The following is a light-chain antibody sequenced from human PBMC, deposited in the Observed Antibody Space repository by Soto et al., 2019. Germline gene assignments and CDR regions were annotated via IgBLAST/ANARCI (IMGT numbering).Light chain of an antibody. CDR2: AAS. Sequence: DIQMTQSPSSLSASVGDRVTITCRASQSIRSHLNWYQQRPGKAPNLLIFAASTLHSGVPSRFSGSGSGTDFTLTISSLQPEDFGTFYCHQSYSSWTFGQGTKVDIK. CDR3: HQSYSSWT. V-gene: IGKV1-39*01. CDR1: QSIRSH. J-gene: IGKJ1*01.